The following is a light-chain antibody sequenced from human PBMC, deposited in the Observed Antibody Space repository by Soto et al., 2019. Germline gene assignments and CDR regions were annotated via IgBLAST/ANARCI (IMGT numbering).Light chain of an antibody. J-gene: IGKJ2*01. V-gene: IGKV3-11*01. CDR2: DAS. CDR1: QSVGSY. CDR3: QQRASWPT. Sequence: EIVLTQSPATLSLSPGERGTLSCRASQSVGSYLAWYQQKPGQAPRLLIYDASNRATGIPARFSGSGSGTDFTLTISSLEPEDFAVYYCQQRASWPTFGQGTKVEIK.